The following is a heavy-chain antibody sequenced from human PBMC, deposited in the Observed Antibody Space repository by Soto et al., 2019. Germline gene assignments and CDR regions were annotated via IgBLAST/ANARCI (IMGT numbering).Heavy chain of an antibody. CDR1: GFTFSSYA. V-gene: IGHV3-30-3*01. CDR2: ISYDGSNK. Sequence: QVPLVESGGGVVQPGRSLRLSCAASGFTFSSYAMHWVRQAPGKGLEWVAVISYDGSNKYYADSVKGRFTISRDNSKNTLYLQMNSLRAEDTAVYYCARDRAYYYDSSGYYTDKYFQHWGQGTLVTVSS. D-gene: IGHD3-22*01. CDR3: ARDRAYYYDSSGYYTDKYFQH. J-gene: IGHJ1*01.